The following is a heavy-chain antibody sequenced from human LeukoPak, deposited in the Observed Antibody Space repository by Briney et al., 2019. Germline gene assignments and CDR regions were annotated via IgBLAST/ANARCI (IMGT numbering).Heavy chain of an antibody. D-gene: IGHD2-8*01. V-gene: IGHV1-69*01. CDR1: GGTFSSYA. J-gene: IGHJ4*02. CDR3: ATARGVGTTVDY. Sequence: SVKVSCKASGGTFSSYAISWVRQAPGQGLEWMGGIIPIFGTANYAQKFQGRVTITADESTSTAYMELSSLRSDDTAVYYCATARGVGTTVDYWGQGTLVTVSS. CDR2: IIPIFGTA.